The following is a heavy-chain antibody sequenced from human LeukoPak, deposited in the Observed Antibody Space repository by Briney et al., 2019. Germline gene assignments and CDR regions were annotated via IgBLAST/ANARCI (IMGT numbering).Heavy chain of an antibody. V-gene: IGHV3-48*01. D-gene: IGHD2-8*01. CDR3: ARGGMVYASDY. J-gene: IGHJ4*02. CDR1: GFTFSSYS. CDR2: ISSSSSTI. Sequence: GGSLRLSCAASGFTFSSYSMNWVRQAPGKGLEWVSYISSSSSTIYYADSVKGRFTISRDNAKNSLYLQMNSLRAEDTAVYYCARGGMVYASDYWGQGTLVTVSS.